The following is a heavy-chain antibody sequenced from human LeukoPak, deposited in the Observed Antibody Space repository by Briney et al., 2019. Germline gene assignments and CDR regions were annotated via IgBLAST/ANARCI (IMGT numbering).Heavy chain of an antibody. CDR3: TKGVNSGSIDD. D-gene: IGHD6-19*01. CDR1: GFTFTNKA. V-gene: IGHV3-23*01. J-gene: IGHJ4*02. Sequence: AGSLRLTCSASGFTFTNKAMGGVRQASGKGLVWVSSISGSGGSTYYAASVRGRFTISRDNSKNTLSLQMNSLTGEDTASYYCTKGVNSGSIDDWGQGTLVTVSS. CDR2: ISGSGGST.